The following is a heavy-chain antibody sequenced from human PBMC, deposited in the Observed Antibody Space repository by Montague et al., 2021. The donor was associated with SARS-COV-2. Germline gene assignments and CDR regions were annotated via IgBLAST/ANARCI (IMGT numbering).Heavy chain of an antibody. CDR1: GFTFSSYS. CDR3: ARSPSYYYDSRGCFDY. J-gene: IGHJ4*02. D-gene: IGHD3-22*01. Sequence: SLRLSCAASGFTFSSYSMNWVRQAPGKALEWVSSISSSSSYIYYADSVKGRFTISRDNAKNSLYLQMNSLRAEDTAVYYCARSPSYYYDSRGCFDYWGQGTLVTVSS. CDR2: ISSSSSYI. V-gene: IGHV3-21*01.